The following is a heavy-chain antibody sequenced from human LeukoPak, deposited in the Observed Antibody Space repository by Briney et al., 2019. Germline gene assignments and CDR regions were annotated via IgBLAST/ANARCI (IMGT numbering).Heavy chain of an antibody. V-gene: IGHV4-30-4*01. J-gene: IGHJ4*02. CDR2: IYYSGST. Sequence: PSQTLSLTCTVSGGSISSGDYYWSWIRQPPGKGLEWIGYIYYSGSTNYNPSLKSRVTISVDTSKNQFSLKLSSVTAADTAVYYCARGDPAAAGYDYWGQGTLVTVSS. CDR1: GGSISSGDYY. D-gene: IGHD6-13*01. CDR3: ARGDPAAAGYDY.